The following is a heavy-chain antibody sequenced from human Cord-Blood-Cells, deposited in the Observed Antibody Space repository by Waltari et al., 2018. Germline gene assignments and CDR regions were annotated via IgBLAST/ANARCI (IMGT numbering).Heavy chain of an antibody. D-gene: IGHD6-19*01. V-gene: IGHV3-30*04. CDR2: ISYDGSNK. J-gene: IGHJ4*02. CDR1: GFTFSLHA. Sequence: QVQLVESGGGVVQPGRSWRLSRAASGFTFSLHAMHWVRQAPGKGLGWVAVISYDGSNKYSADSVKGRFTISRDNSKNTLYLQMNSLRAEDTAVYYCARDPPGKQWLVPDYWGQGTLVTVSS. CDR3: ARDPPGKQWLVPDY.